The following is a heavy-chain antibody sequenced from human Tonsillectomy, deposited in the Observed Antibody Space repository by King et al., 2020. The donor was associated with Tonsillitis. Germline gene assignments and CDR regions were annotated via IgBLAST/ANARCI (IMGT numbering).Heavy chain of an antibody. CDR3: ARESEPFYYDNSGPADY. V-gene: IGHV1-69*01. J-gene: IGHJ4*02. CDR2: IIPVFGTP. CDR1: GGTFSSYA. Sequence: VQLVQSGAEVKKPGSSVKVSCKASGGTFSSYAFSWVRQAPGQGLEWMGGIIPVFGTPNYAQKFQGRVTITADESTSTAYMELSSLRSEDTAVYYCARESEPFYYDNSGPADYWGQGTLVTVSS. D-gene: IGHD3-22*01.